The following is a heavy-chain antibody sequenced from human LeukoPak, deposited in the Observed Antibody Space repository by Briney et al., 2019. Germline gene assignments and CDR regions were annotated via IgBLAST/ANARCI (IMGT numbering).Heavy chain of an antibody. J-gene: IGHJ4*02. Sequence: GGSLRLSCAASGFTFSSYSMNWVRQAPGKGLEWVSSISSSSSYIYYADSVKGRFTISRDNAKNSLHLQMNSLRAEDTAVYYCATYYYDSSGYYYFDYWGQGTLVTVSS. CDR1: GFTFSSYS. V-gene: IGHV3-21*03. CDR2: ISSSSSYI. D-gene: IGHD3-22*01. CDR3: ATYYYDSSGYYYFDY.